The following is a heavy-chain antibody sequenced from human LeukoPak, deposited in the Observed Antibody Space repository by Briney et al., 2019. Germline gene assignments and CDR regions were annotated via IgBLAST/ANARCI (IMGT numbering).Heavy chain of an antibody. CDR3: AGTAAGTRWFDP. CDR1: GFTVSSNY. Sequence: GVSLRLSCAASGFTVSSNYMSWVRQAPGKGLEGFSDIYSGGSTYYADSVKGRFTISRDNSKNTLYLQMNSLRAEETAVYYCAGTAAGTRWFDPWGQGTLVTVSS. V-gene: IGHV3-66*02. D-gene: IGHD6-13*01. J-gene: IGHJ5*02. CDR2: IYSGGST.